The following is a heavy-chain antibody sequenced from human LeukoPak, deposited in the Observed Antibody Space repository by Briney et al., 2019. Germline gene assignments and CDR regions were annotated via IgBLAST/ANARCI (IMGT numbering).Heavy chain of an antibody. Sequence: GSSVKVSCKASGGTFSSYAISWVRQAPGQGLEWMGRIIPIFGTANYAQKFQGRVTITADESTSTAYMELSSLRSEDTAVYYCARDAAYYYDSSGYFFGYWGQGTLVTVSS. CDR1: GGTFSSYA. J-gene: IGHJ4*02. CDR2: IIPIFGTA. CDR3: ARDAAYYYDSSGYFFGY. D-gene: IGHD3-22*01. V-gene: IGHV1-69*15.